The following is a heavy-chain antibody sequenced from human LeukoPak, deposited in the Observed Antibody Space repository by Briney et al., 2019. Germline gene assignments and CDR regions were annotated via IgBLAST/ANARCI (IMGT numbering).Heavy chain of an antibody. CDR3: TTYWGYLLRYDY. CDR2: IKRNTDGGTT. J-gene: IGHJ4*02. V-gene: IGHV3-15*01. Sequence: GGSLRLFCAASGFTFSNAWMSWVRQAPGRGLEWFGRIKRNTDGGTTNYAAPVKGRFTSSRDDSKKTLYLQMNSRKTEDTAVYYCTTYWGYLLRYDYWGQGTLVTVSS. CDR1: GFTFSNAW. D-gene: IGHD3-16*01.